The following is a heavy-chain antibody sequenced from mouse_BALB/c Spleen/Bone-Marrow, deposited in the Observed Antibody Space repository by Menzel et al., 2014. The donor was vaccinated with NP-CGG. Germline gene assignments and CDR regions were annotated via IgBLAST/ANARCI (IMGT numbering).Heavy chain of an antibody. CDR3: ARDGYYVFYAMDY. V-gene: IGHV5-6-3*01. Sequence: EVMLVESGGGLVQPGGSLKLSCAASGFTFSSYGMSWVRQTPDKRLELVATINSNGGSTYYPDSVKGRFTISRDNAKNTLYLQMSGLKSEDTAMYYCARDGYYVFYAMDYWGQGTSVTVSS. CDR2: INSNGGST. CDR1: GFTFSSYG. J-gene: IGHJ4*01. D-gene: IGHD2-3*01.